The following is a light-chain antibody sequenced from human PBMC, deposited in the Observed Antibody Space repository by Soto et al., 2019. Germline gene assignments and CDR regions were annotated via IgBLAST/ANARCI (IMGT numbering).Light chain of an antibody. J-gene: IGLJ2*01. CDR1: SSDVGAYNY. CDR2: EVS. Sequence: QSALTQPASVSGSPGQSITLSCTGTSSDVGAYNYVSWYQQHPGKAPKLMLYEVSNRPSGVSNRFSGSKSGNTASLTIFGLQAEDEADYYCTSFTSSTSVVFGGGTQLTVL. CDR3: TSFTSSTSVV. V-gene: IGLV2-14*01.